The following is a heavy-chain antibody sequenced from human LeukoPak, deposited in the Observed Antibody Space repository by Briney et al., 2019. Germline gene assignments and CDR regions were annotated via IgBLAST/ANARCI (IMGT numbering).Heavy chain of an antibody. V-gene: IGHV1-69*13. CDR2: IIPIFGTA. D-gene: IGHD3-22*01. CDR1: GGTFSSYA. CDR3: ARVPPGYYDSSGYYYFAFDI. Sequence: ASVKVSCKASGGTFSSYAISWVRQAPGQGLEWMGGIIPIFGTANYAQKFQGRVTITADESTSTAYMELSSLRSEDTAVYYCARVPPGYYDSSGYYYFAFDIWGQGTMVTVSS. J-gene: IGHJ3*02.